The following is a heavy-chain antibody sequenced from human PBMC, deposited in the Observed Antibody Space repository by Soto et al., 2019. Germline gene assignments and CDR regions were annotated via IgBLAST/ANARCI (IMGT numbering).Heavy chain of an antibody. Sequence: EVQLVESGGGLVQPGGSLRLSCAASGFTFSSYWMHWVRQAPGKGLVWVSRINSDGSSTSYADSVKGRFTISRDNAKNTLDLQMNSLRAEDTAVYYCARDGGGAYDFWSGYPLWGQGTLVTVSS. CDR2: INSDGSST. D-gene: IGHD3-3*01. CDR1: GFTFSSYW. CDR3: ARDGGGAYDFWSGYPL. V-gene: IGHV3-74*01. J-gene: IGHJ4*02.